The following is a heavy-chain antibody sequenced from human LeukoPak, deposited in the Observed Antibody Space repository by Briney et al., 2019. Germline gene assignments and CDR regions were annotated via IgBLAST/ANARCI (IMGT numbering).Heavy chain of an antibody. CDR2: IKSKTDGGTT. J-gene: IGHJ1*01. Sequence: GGSLRLSCASSGFTFTNAWMSWVRQAPGKGLEWVCRIKSKTDGGTTDYAAPVKGRFTISIDDSKTTLYLQMNSLKSEDTAVYYCTTVRGSSYQCFQRWGQGTLVTVSS. CDR3: TTVRGSSYQCFQR. V-gene: IGHV3-15*01. CDR1: GFTFTNAW. D-gene: IGHD6-13*01.